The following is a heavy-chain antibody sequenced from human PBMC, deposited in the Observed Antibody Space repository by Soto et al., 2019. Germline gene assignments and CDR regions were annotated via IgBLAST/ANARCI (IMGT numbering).Heavy chain of an antibody. V-gene: IGHV1-69*01. D-gene: IGHD3-10*01. CDR3: AIDLGTGFGGVSYYYFGMDV. CDR1: GGTFSSYA. CDR2: IIPIFGTA. Sequence: QVQLVQSGAEVKKPGSSVKVSCKASGGTFSSYAISWVRQAPGQGLEWMGGIIPIFGTANYAQKFQGRVTITADESPSTAYMELSSLMSEDTAVYYCAIDLGTGFGGVSYYYFGMDVWGQGTTVTVPS. J-gene: IGHJ6*02.